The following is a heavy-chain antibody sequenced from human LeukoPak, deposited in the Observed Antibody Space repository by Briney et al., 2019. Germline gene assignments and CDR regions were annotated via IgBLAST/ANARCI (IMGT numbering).Heavy chain of an antibody. Sequence: GESLKISFKGSGXIFTNYCIAWVRQMPGKGLEWMWIIYPGDSDTRYSPSFQGQVTISADKSISTAYLQWSSLKASDTAMYYCARRPPPDYGSGSVNYYFDYWGQGTLVTVSS. V-gene: IGHV5-51*01. D-gene: IGHD3-10*01. J-gene: IGHJ4*02. CDR3: ARRPPPDYGSGSVNYYFDY. CDR2: IYPGDSDT. CDR1: GXIFTNYC.